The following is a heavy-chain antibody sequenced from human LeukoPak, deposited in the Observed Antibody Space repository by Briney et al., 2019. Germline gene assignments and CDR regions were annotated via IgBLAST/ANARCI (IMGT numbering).Heavy chain of an antibody. CDR2: IYYSGST. J-gene: IGHJ4*02. D-gene: IGHD5-24*01. CDR3: ATPTSEMATPFGY. CDR1: AYSISSGYY. V-gene: IGHV4-38-2*02. Sequence: SETLSLTCTVSAYSISSGYYWGWIRQPPGKGLEWIGSIYYSGSTYYNPSLKSRVTISVDTSKNQFSLKLSSVTAADTAVYYCATPTSEMATPFGYWGQGTLVTVSS.